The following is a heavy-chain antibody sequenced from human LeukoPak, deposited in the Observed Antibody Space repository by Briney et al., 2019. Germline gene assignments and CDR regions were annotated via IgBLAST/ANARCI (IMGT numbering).Heavy chain of an antibody. D-gene: IGHD3-22*01. CDR2: INPNSGDT. Sequence: ASVKVSCKASGYTFTGYYLHWVRQAPGQGPEWMGWINPNSGDTKYEQKFQGRVTMTRDTSISTAYLELSRLRSDDTAVYYCARAYYESSVSFVFWGQGTLVTVSS. J-gene: IGHJ4*02. V-gene: IGHV1-2*02. CDR3: ARAYYESSVSFVF. CDR1: GYTFTGYY.